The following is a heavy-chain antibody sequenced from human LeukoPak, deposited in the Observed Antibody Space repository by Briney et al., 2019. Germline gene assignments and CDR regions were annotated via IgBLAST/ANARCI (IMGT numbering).Heavy chain of an antibody. CDR2: INHSGST. CDR1: GGSFSGYY. D-gene: IGHD3-10*01. CDR3: ARVRGLNYYGSGSYYRSGYFDY. Sequence: SETLSLTCAVYGGSFSGYYWSWIRQPPGKGLEGIGEINHSGSTNYNPSLKSRVTISVDTSKNQFYLKLSSVTAADTAVYYCARVRGLNYYGSGSYYRSGYFDYWGQGTLVTVSS. V-gene: IGHV4-34*01. J-gene: IGHJ4*02.